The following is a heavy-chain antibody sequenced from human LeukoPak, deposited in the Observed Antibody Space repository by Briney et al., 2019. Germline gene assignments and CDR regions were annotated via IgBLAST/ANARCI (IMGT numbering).Heavy chain of an antibody. CDR2: IHHGGST. CDR3: ARDLNLAYGSGSFYYNWFDP. CDR1: GYSISSGYY. Sequence: PSETLSLTCVVSGYSISSGYYWGWIRPPPGKGLEWIGSIHHGGSTYYNPSLKSRVTISVDTSKNQFSLKLSSVTAADTAVYYCARDLNLAYGSGSFYYNWFDPWGLGTLVTVSS. V-gene: IGHV4-38-2*02. D-gene: IGHD3-10*01. J-gene: IGHJ5*02.